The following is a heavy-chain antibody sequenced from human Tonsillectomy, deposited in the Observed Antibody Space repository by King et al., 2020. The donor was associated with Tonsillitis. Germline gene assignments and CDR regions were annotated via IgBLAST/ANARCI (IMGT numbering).Heavy chain of an antibody. CDR3: AREMDDFWSGSFFDY. CDR1: GGTFSSYS. D-gene: IGHD3-3*01. V-gene: IGHV1-69*14. Sequence: QLVQSGAEVKKPGSSVKVSCKASGGTFSSYSISWVRQAPGQVLEWMGGIIPIFGTANYAQKFQGRVTMTADKSTSTAYMELSSLRSEDTAVYYCAREMDDFWSGSFFDYWGQGTLVTVSS. CDR2: IIPIFGTA. J-gene: IGHJ4*02.